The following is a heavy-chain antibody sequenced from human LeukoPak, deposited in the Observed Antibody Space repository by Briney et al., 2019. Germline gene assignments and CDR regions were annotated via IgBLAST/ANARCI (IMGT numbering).Heavy chain of an antibody. CDR2: ISYDGSNK. Sequence: GRSLRLSCAAPGFTFSSYAMHWVRQAPGKGLEWVAVISYDGSNKYYADSVKGRFTISRDNSKNTLYLQMNSLRAEDTAVYYCARASSDYGEEVWGQGTLVTVSS. D-gene: IGHD4-17*01. CDR3: ARASSDYGEEV. CDR1: GFTFSSYA. V-gene: IGHV3-30-3*01. J-gene: IGHJ4*02.